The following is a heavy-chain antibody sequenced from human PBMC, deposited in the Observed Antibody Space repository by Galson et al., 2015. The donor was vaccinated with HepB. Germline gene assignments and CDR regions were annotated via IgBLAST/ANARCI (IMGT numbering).Heavy chain of an antibody. D-gene: IGHD1-7*01. CDR1: GFTFNDAW. J-gene: IGHJ4*02. V-gene: IGHV3-15*01. Sequence: SLRLSCAASGFTFNDAWMSWVRQAPGKGLEWVGRMKSKGDGGTADYAAPVKGRFTISADDSKNTLYLQMNSLKTEDTAVYFCTTESNWNYPYDFDFWGQGTLVTVSS. CDR2: MKSKGDGGTA. CDR3: TTESNWNYPYDFDF.